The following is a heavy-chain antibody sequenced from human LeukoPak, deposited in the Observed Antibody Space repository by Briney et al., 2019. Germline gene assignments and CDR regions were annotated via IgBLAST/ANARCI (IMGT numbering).Heavy chain of an antibody. CDR3: AAAGFDY. CDR1: GFTFSGSE. V-gene: IGHV3-48*03. Sequence: GGSLRLSCAASGFTFSGSEMNWVRQAPGKGLEWVSGISSSGGSIYYADSVQGRFTISRDNAKKSLHLQMSSLRAEDTAVYYCAAAGFDYWGQGTLVTVSS. CDR2: ISSSGGSI. J-gene: IGHJ4*02.